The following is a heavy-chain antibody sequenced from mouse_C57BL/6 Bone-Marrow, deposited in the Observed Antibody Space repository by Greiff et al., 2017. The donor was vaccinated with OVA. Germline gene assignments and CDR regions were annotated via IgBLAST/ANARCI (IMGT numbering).Heavy chain of an antibody. CDR2: IYPSDSET. V-gene: IGHV1-61*01. Sequence: QVQLQQPGAELVRPGSSVKLSCKASGYTFTSYWMDWVKQRPGQGLEWIGNIYPSDSETHYNQKFKDKATLTVDKSSSTAYMQLSSLTSEDSAVYYCARRRCYGSSWGYAMDYWGQGTSVTVSS. J-gene: IGHJ4*01. D-gene: IGHD1-1*01. CDR1: GYTFTSYW. CDR3: ARRRCYGSSWGYAMDY.